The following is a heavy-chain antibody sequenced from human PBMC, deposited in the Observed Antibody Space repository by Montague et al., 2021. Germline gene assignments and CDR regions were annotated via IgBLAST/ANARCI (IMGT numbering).Heavy chain of an antibody. V-gene: IGHV4-38-2*02. CDR2: VSHGGRN. Sequence: SETLSLTCTVSRALINSDYYWGWSRQPPGKGLEWMGRVSHGGRNYYNTPLMSRGTISVDTTNNHFSLQLGSVTAADTAMYYCASEIDRYYDMDIWGQGTTITVSS. J-gene: IGHJ6*02. CDR3: ASEIDRYYDMDI. CDR1: RALINSDYY.